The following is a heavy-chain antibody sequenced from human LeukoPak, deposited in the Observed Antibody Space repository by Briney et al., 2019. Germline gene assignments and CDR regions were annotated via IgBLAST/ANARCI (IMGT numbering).Heavy chain of an antibody. J-gene: IGHJ5*02. CDR3: ARVSRSSGSFA. D-gene: IGHD6-19*01. Sequence: ASVKVSCKASGYTFTGYYMHWVRQAPGQGLEWMGWINPNSDGTNYAQKFQGRVTMTRDTSISTAYMELSRLRSDDTAVYYCARVSRSSGSFAWGQGTLVTVSS. CDR2: INPNSDGT. V-gene: IGHV1-2*02. CDR1: GYTFTGYY.